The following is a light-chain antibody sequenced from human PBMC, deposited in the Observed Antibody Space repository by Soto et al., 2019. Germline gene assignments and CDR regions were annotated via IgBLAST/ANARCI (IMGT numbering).Light chain of an antibody. CDR3: QHYGTSLYT. V-gene: IGKV3-20*01. Sequence: DIVLTQSPGTLSLSPGERATLSCRASQIISSTYLGWYQQKPGQAPMLLIYGASSRATGIPDRFSGSGSGTDFTLTISRLEPEDFAVYYCQHYGTSLYTFGQGTKLEIK. CDR2: GAS. CDR1: QIISSTY. J-gene: IGKJ2*01.